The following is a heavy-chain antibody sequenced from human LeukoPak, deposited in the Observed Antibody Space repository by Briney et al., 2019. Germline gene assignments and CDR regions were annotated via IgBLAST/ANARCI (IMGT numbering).Heavy chain of an antibody. CDR3: ARDSLIQYGSGSYWGFDY. CDR2: MKTDGSDK. D-gene: IGHD3-10*01. Sequence: GGSLRLSCAASGFTFSNYWMSWVRQAPGKGPEWVGDMKTDGSDKYYVGSVKGRFTISRDNAKNSLYLQMNSLRAEDTAVYYCARDSLIQYGSGSYWGFDYWGQGILVTVSS. CDR1: GFTFSNYW. V-gene: IGHV3-7*03. J-gene: IGHJ4*02.